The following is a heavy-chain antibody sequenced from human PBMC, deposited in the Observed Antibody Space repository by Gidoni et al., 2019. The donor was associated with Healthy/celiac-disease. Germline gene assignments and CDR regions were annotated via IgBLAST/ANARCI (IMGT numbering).Heavy chain of an antibody. CDR2: INHSGST. D-gene: IGHD3-22*01. CDR1: GGSFSGYY. V-gene: IGHV4-34*01. CDR3: ARMIVVRNDAFDI. J-gene: IGHJ3*02. Sequence: QVQLQQWGAGLLKPSETLSLTCAVYGGSFSGYYWSWIRQPPGKGLEWIGEINHSGSTNYNPSLKSRVTISVDTSKNQFSLKLSSVTAADTAVYYCARMIVVRNDAFDIWGQGTMVTVSS.